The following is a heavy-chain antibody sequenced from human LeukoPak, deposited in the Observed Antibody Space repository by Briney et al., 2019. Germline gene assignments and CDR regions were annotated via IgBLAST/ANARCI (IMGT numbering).Heavy chain of an antibody. V-gene: IGHV5-51*01. Sequence: GESLKISCKGSGHRFTSYWIGWVRQMPGKGLEWMGIIYPDDSDTRYSPSFEGQVIISDDKSISTAYLQWSSLEASDTATYYCARHGHCTNGVCYSNYYYYMDVWGKGTTVTVSS. J-gene: IGHJ6*03. D-gene: IGHD2-8*01. CDR2: IYPDDSDT. CDR1: GHRFTSYW. CDR3: ARHGHCTNGVCYSNYYYYMDV.